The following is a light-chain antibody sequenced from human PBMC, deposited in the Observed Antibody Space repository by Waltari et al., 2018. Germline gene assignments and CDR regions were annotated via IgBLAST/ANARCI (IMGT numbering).Light chain of an antibody. CDR1: QSVSRNY. J-gene: IGKJ1*01. V-gene: IGKV3-20*01. Sequence: EIVLTQSPGTLSLSPVERATLSCRASQSVSRNYLAWYQQKPGQAPSLLIYGASSRATGIPDRFSGSGSGTDFTLTISRLEPNDFAVYYCHQYANSPRTFGQGTRVEIK. CDR3: HQYANSPRT. CDR2: GAS.